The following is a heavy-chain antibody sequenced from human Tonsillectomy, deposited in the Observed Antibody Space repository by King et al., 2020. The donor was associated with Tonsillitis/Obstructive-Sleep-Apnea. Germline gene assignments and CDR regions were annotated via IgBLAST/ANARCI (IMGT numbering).Heavy chain of an antibody. CDR1: GGSFSGYY. V-gene: IGHV4-34*01. D-gene: IGHD3-22*01. Sequence: LQQWGAGLLKPSETLSLTCAVYGGSFSGYYWSWIRQPPGKGLEWIGEINHSGSTNYNPSLKSRVTISVDTSKNQFSLKLSSVTAADTAVYYCARLPSSAEYYYYYYGMDVWGQGTTVTVSS. CDR3: ARLPSSAEYYYYYYGMDV. J-gene: IGHJ6*02. CDR2: INHSGST.